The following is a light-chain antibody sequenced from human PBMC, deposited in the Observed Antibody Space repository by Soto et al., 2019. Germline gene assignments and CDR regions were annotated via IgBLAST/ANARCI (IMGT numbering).Light chain of an antibody. J-gene: IGKJ5*01. Sequence: EIVLTQSPATLSLSPGERATLSCRASQSVSSYLAWYQQKPGQAPRLLIYDASNRATGIPARFSGSGSGTDFTLAISSLEPEDFAVYYCKQRSNWITGGQGKRLAIK. V-gene: IGKV3-11*01. CDR2: DAS. CDR3: KQRSNWIT. CDR1: QSVSSY.